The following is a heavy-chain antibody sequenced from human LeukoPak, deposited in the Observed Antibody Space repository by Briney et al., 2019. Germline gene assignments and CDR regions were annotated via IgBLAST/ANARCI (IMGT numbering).Heavy chain of an antibody. D-gene: IGHD2-15*01. J-gene: IGHJ4*02. CDR1: GFTFSSFE. Sequence: PGGSLRLSCAASGFTFSSFEMNRVRQAPGKGLEWVSYISSGGSTRYYADSVKGRFTISRDSAKNSLYLQMNSLRAEDTAVYYCAREGGWTFDYWGQGTLVTVSS. V-gene: IGHV3-48*03. CDR2: ISSGGSTR. CDR3: AREGGWTFDY.